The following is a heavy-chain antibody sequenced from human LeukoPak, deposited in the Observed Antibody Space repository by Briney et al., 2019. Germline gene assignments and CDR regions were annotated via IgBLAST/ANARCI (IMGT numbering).Heavy chain of an antibody. Sequence: GGSLRLSCAASGFTFSSYAMTWVRQAPGKGLEWVSSIPDSGDSTYYADSVKGRFTISRDNAKNTLYLQMNSLRAEDTAVYYCARDVRPFCSGGSCYRDYFDYWGQGTLVTVSS. J-gene: IGHJ4*02. CDR2: IPDSGDST. CDR3: ARDVRPFCSGGSCYRDYFDY. D-gene: IGHD2-15*01. CDR1: GFTFSSYA. V-gene: IGHV3-23*01.